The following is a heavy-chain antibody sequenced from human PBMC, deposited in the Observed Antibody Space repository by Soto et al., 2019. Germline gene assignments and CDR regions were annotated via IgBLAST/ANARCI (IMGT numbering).Heavy chain of an antibody. V-gene: IGHV1-18*04. Sequence: ASVKVSCKASGYTFTSYGISWVRQAPGQGLEWMGWISAYNGNTNYAQKLQGRVTMTTDTSTSTAYMELGSLRSDDTAVYYCARDRGAPRSSSNLDYWGQGTLVTVSS. CDR2: ISAYNGNT. D-gene: IGHD6-6*01. CDR3: ARDRGAPRSSSNLDY. J-gene: IGHJ4*02. CDR1: GYTFTSYG.